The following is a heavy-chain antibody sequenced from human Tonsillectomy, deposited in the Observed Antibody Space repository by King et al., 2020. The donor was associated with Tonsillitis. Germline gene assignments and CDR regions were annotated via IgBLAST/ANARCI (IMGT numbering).Heavy chain of an antibody. CDR1: GVSISSSSYY. CDR2: IYYSGTT. D-gene: IGHD3-22*01. J-gene: IGHJ4*02. Sequence: QLQESGPGLVKPSETLSLTCTVSGVSISSSSYYWGWIRQPPGKGLEWIVSIYYSGTTYYNSSLRTRVTISVDTSKHQFSLKLSSVPAAATAVYYCARHDDSYDSSGYYPCFDYWGQGTLVTVSS. CDR3: ARHDDSYDSSGYYPCFDY. V-gene: IGHV4-39*01.